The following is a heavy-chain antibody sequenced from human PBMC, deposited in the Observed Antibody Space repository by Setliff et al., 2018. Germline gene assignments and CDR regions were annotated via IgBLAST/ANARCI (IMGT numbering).Heavy chain of an antibody. D-gene: IGHD2-21*02. CDR2: IDPADSDT. J-gene: IGHJ6*03. CDR1: GYSFTKYW. CDR3: ARRGWGSSSGDCYSPKGCYYYYMDV. Sequence: GESLKISCKAAGYSFTKYWIGWVRQMAGKGLEWMGIIDPADSDTTYSPSFQGQVTISADKSIGTAYLQWSSLKASDTAIYYCARRGWGSSSGDCYSPKGCYYYYMDVWGKGTTVTVS. V-gene: IGHV5-51*01.